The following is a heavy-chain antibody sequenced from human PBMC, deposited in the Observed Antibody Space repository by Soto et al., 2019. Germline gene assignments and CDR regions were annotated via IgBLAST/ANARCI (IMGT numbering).Heavy chain of an antibody. Sequence: PSETLSLTCAVYGGSFSGYYWSWIRQPRGKGLEWIGEINHSGSTNYNPSLKSRVTISVDTSKNQFSLKLSSVTAADTAVYYCARLVGASSPYYYYYGMDVWGQGTTVTVSS. D-gene: IGHD1-26*01. CDR2: INHSGST. V-gene: IGHV4-34*01. J-gene: IGHJ6*02. CDR1: GGSFSGYY. CDR3: ARLVGASSPYYYYYGMDV.